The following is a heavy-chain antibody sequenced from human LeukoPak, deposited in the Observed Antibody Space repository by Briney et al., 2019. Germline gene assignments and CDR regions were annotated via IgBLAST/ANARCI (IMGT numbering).Heavy chain of an antibody. V-gene: IGHV3-20*04. CDR1: GFTFDDYG. Sequence: GGSLRLSCAASGFTFDDYGMSWVRQAPGKGLEWVSGISWSGGNTGYADSVKGRFTISRDNAKNSLYLQMNSLRAEDTALYYCARDRGGIGYYMDVWGKGTTVTVSS. CDR3: ARDRGGIGYYMDV. J-gene: IGHJ6*03. CDR2: ISWSGGNT. D-gene: IGHD3-16*02.